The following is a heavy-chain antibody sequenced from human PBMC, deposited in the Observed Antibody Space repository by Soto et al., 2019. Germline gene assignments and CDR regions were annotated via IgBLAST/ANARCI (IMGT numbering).Heavy chain of an antibody. CDR2: LSSTGGST. J-gene: IGHJ6*02. CDR1: GFTFRKYV. D-gene: IGHD3-3*01. CDR3: AKDQGFLEWIPQGGLDV. Sequence: EVQLLESGGGLAQPGGSLRLSCEVSGFTFRKYVMTWVRQAPGKGLEWVSSLSSTGGSTYYADSVKGLFTVSRDNSKNTLFLQMNILRAEDTAIYYCAKDQGFLEWIPQGGLDVWGPGTTVGVSS. V-gene: IGHV3-23*01.